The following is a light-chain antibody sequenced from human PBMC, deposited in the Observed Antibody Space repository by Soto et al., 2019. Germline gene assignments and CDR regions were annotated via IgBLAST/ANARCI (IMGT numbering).Light chain of an antibody. Sequence: DSQSVTNKQLAWFRQKPGQAPRLLIWGASNRATGIPDRFSGSGSGPDLTHTISSLKPDELVMCYCYHHGNTPPACGGGTQLDIK. CDR3: YHHGNTPPA. CDR2: GAS. CDR1: QSVTNKQ. V-gene: IGKV3-20*01. J-gene: IGKJ4*02.